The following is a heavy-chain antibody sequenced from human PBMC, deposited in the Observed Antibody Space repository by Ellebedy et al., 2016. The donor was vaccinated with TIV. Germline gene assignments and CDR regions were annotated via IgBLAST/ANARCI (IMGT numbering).Heavy chain of an antibody. D-gene: IGHD3-16*01. Sequence: GESLKISCAASGFTFSNYWMNWVRQAPGQGLEWVANIKEDGSEKFYVDSVKGRFTISRDNAKNSLYLQMNSLRAEYTAVYHCARGMRVMSYYYGMDVWGQGTTVTVSS. V-gene: IGHV3-7*04. CDR1: GFTFSNYW. CDR3: ARGMRVMSYYYGMDV. J-gene: IGHJ6*02. CDR2: IKEDGSEK.